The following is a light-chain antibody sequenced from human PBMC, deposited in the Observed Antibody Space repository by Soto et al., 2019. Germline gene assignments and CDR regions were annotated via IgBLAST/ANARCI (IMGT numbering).Light chain of an antibody. CDR3: QQYNNWPPMST. J-gene: IGKJ2*01. CDR2: GIS. CDR1: QSVSNSF. V-gene: IGKV3-20*01. Sequence: ESVLTQSPGTLSLSPGERATLSCRASQSVSNSFFAWYQQKPGQAPRLLIYGISTRATGIPDRFSGSGSGTDFTLTISRLEPEDFVIYYCQQYNNWPPMSTFGQGTKLEMK.